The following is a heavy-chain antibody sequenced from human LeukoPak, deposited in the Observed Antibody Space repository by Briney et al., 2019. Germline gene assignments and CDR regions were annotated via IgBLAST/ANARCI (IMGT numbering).Heavy chain of an antibody. CDR1: GYTFTNYY. CDR2: INPSGGST. Sequence: ASVKVSCKASGYTFTNYYIHWVRQAPGQGLEWMGIINPSGGSTSYAQKFQGRVTMTRDTSTSTVYMELSSLRSEDTAVYYCARADILTGYWIDYWGQGTLVTVSS. CDR3: ARADILTGYWIDY. V-gene: IGHV1-46*01. D-gene: IGHD3-9*01. J-gene: IGHJ4*02.